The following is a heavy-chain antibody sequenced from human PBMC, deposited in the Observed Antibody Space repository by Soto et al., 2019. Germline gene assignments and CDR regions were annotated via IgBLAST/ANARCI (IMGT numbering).Heavy chain of an antibody. D-gene: IGHD5-12*01. CDR2: IIPIFGTA. V-gene: IGHV1-69*13. Sequence: SVKVSGKAAGGAFSTYSISCVQKTPVQGREWMGGIIPIFGTANYAQKFQGRVTITADESTSTAYMELSSLRSEDTAVYYCARGTYSGYDRGGYYYYGMDVWGQGTTVTVSS. CDR3: ARGTYSGYDRGGYYYYGMDV. J-gene: IGHJ6*02. CDR1: GGAFSTYS.